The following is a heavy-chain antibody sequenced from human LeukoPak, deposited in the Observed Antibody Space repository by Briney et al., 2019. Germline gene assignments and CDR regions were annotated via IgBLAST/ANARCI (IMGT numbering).Heavy chain of an antibody. Sequence: GASVTVSCKASGYTFTGYYMHWVRQAPGQGLEWMGWINPNSGGTSYAQKFQDRVTMTRDTSISTAYMELSRLRSDDTALYYCARDPIAAAGSLDYWGQGTLVTVSS. J-gene: IGHJ4*02. D-gene: IGHD6-13*01. CDR1: GYTFTGYY. CDR3: ARDPIAAAGSLDY. V-gene: IGHV1-2*02. CDR2: INPNSGGT.